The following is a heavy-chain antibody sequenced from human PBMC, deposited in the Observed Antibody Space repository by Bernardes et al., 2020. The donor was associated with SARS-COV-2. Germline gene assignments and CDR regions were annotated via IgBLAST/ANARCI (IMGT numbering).Heavy chain of an antibody. CDR1: GDSISSGNHY. Sequence: SETLSLTCTVSGDSISSGNHYWGWIRQPPGMGLEWIGSIHYSGNIYHNPSLKSRVTISVDTSKNQFSLKLTSVTAAATAVYYCVTTLDLYSSVGGWGQGTLVTVSS. V-gene: IGHV4-39*01. J-gene: IGHJ4*02. D-gene: IGHD6-19*01. CDR3: VTTLDLYSSVGG. CDR2: IHYSGNI.